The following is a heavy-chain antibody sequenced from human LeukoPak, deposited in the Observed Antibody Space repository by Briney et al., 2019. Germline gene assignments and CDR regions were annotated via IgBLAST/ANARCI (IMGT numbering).Heavy chain of an antibody. J-gene: IGHJ4*02. CDR1: GYTFTGYY. Sequence: GASVKVSCKASGYTFTGYYMHWVRQAPGQGLEWMGWINPNSGGTNYAQKFQGRVTMTRDTSISTAYMELSRLRSDDTAVYYCARENGGSYYYGSGPSGYWGQGTLVTVSS. CDR2: INPNSGGT. CDR3: ARENGGSYYYGSGPSGY. D-gene: IGHD3-10*01. V-gene: IGHV1-2*02.